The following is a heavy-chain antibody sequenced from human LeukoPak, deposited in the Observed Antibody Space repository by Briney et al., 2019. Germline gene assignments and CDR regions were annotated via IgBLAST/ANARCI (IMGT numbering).Heavy chain of an antibody. D-gene: IGHD4-17*01. CDR2: IIPIFGTA. CDR1: GGTFSSYA. Sequence: ASVKVSCKASGGTFSSYAISWVRQAPGQGLEWMGGIIPIFGTANYAQKFQGRVTITADKSTSTAYMELSSLRSEDTAVYYCARAATTVTHYYYYMDVWGKGTTVTVSS. J-gene: IGHJ6*03. CDR3: ARAATTVTHYYYYMDV. V-gene: IGHV1-69*06.